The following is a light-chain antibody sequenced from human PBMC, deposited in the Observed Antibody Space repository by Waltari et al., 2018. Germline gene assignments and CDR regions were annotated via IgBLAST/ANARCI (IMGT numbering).Light chain of an antibody. CDR1: QNITKD. V-gene: IGKV1-39*01. CDR2: GAS. CDR3: QQTRSGRT. Sequence: DIQMTQSPFSLSASVGDRVTITCRASQNITKDLNWYQRIPGKVPRLLIYGASSLQSGGPSTFSVSVSGTDLSLNMNSLQPEDFASYYCQQTRSGRTFGQGTKLEIK. J-gene: IGKJ2*01.